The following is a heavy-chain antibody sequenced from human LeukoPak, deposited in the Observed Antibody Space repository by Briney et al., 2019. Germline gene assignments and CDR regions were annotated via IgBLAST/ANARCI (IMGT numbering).Heavy chain of an antibody. CDR3: ARAYFDRTFDI. CDR2: IFYSGST. CDR1: SGSISNYY. J-gene: IGHJ3*02. D-gene: IGHD3-22*01. Sequence: SETLSLTCIVSSGSISNYYWSWIRQPPGKGLEWIGYIFYSGSTNYNPSLKSRVTISVDTSKNQLSLKLNSVTAEDTAVYYCARAYFDRTFDIWGQGTMVTVSS. V-gene: IGHV4-59*01.